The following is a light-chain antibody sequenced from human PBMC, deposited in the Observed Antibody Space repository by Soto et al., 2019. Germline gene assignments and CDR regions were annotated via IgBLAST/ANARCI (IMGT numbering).Light chain of an antibody. CDR1: QSVSSSY. CDR2: GAS. Sequence: IVMTQSPCTLSLSLGERGRLSCRASQSVSSSYLAWYQKKPSEAPRLLNYGASSRATGIPDRFRGRGCGTDFILTINRLEDEVFAVYYCQQHDNPITFGGGTKVDI. J-gene: IGKJ4*01. CDR3: QQHDNPIT. V-gene: IGKV3-20*01.